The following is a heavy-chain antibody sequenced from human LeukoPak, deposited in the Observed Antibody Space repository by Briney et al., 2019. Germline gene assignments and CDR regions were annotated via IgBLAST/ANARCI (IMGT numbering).Heavy chain of an antibody. CDR1: GFTFSDYY. J-gene: IGHJ4*02. CDR3: ASLLTMVRGAVDY. CDR2: ISSSGSTI. Sequence: GGSLRLSCAASGFTFSDYYMSWIRQAPGKGLEWVSYISSSGSTIYYADSVKGRFTISRDNAKNSLYLQMNSLRAEDTAVYYCASLLTMVRGAVDYWGQGTLVTVSS. V-gene: IGHV3-11*04. D-gene: IGHD3-10*01.